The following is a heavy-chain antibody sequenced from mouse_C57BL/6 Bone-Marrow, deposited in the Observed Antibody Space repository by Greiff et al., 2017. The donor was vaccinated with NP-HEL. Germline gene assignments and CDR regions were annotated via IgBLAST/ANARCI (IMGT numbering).Heavy chain of an antibody. CDR3: ARWDGYYSYAMDY. D-gene: IGHD2-3*01. CDR1: GYTFTSYW. V-gene: IGHV1-55*01. CDR2: IYPGSGST. Sequence: VQLQQPGAELVKPGASVKMSCKASGYTFTSYWITWVKQRPGQGLEWIGDIYPGSGSTNYNEKFKSKATLTVDTSSSTAYMQLSSLTSEDSAVYYCARWDGYYSYAMDYWGQGTSVTVSS. J-gene: IGHJ4*01.